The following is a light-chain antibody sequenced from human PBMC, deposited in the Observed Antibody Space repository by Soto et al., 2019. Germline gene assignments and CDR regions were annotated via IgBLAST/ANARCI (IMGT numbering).Light chain of an antibody. J-gene: IGLJ1*01. CDR1: SSDVGSYNR. CDR2: EVS. CDR3: SSYTSSSSYV. Sequence: NSSDVGSYNRVTWYQQPPGTAPHLITYEVSNRPSGVPDRFSGSKSGNTASLTTSGLQAEDEADYYCSSYTSSSSYVFGTGTKVPVL. V-gene: IGLV2-18*03.